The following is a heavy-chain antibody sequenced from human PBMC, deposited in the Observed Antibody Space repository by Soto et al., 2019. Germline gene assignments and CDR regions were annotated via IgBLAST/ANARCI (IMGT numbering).Heavy chain of an antibody. J-gene: IGHJ6*02. V-gene: IGHV1-2*04. Sequence: ASVKVSCKASGYTFTGYYMHWVRQAPGQGLEWMGWINPNSGGTNYAQKFQGWVTMTRDTSISTAYMELSRLRSDDTAVYYCARGTTVSYYYYGMDVWGQGTTVTVS. CDR2: INPNSGGT. D-gene: IGHD4-17*01. CDR3: ARGTTVSYYYYGMDV. CDR1: GYTFTGYY.